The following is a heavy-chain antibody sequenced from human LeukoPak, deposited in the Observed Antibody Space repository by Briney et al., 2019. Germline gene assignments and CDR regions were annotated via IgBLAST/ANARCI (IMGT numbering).Heavy chain of an antibody. CDR3: ASSELGENVIYFDY. V-gene: IGHV4-38-2*02. D-gene: IGHD6-13*01. CDR2: IYHSGST. J-gene: IGHJ4*02. CDR1: GYSISSGYY. Sequence: PSETLSLTCIVSGYSISSGYYWGWIRQPPGKGLEWIGTIYHSGSTYYNPSLKSRVTISVDTSKNQFSLKLSSVTAADTAVYYCASSELGENVIYFDYWGQGTLVTVSS.